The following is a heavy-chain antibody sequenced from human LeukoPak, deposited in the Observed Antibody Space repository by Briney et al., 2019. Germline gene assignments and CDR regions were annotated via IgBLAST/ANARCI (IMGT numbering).Heavy chain of an antibody. V-gene: IGHV3-48*03. J-gene: IGHJ4*02. CDR1: GFTFSSYE. CDR3: ARAQELLGFGELRALDY. Sequence: GGSLRLSCAASGFTFSSYEMNWDRQAPGKGLEWVSYISSSGSTIYYADSVKGRFTISRDNAKNSLYLQMNSLRAEDTAVYYCARAQELLGFGELRALDYWGQGTLVTVSS. D-gene: IGHD3-10*01. CDR2: ISSSGSTI.